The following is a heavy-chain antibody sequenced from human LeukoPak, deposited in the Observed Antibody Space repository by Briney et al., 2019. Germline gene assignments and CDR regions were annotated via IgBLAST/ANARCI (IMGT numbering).Heavy chain of an antibody. CDR2: IWHDRRSI. Sequence: GGSLRHSCVASGFSFSTHGMHWVRKAPGKGLEWVAVIWHDRRSIYNEDSVKGRFTISRDTSENTVYLQMNSLRAEDTAVYYCTKGFTTLWVNYFDDWGQGTPVTVSS. D-gene: IGHD2-21*01. CDR3: TKGFTTLWVNYFDD. CDR1: GFSFSTHG. V-gene: IGHV3-33*06. J-gene: IGHJ4*02.